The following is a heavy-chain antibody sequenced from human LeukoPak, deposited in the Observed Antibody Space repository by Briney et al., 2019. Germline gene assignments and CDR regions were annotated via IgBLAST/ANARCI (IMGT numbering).Heavy chain of an antibody. J-gene: IGHJ4*02. CDR1: GYTFTSYA. Sequence: ASVKVSCKASGYTFTSYAMNWVRQAPGQGLEWMGWINTNTGDPTYAHGFTGRFVFSLDTSVSTAYLQISSLKAEDTAVYYCARGGDNWNDQSWGQGTLVTVSS. V-gene: IGHV7-4-1*02. CDR2: INTNTGDP. D-gene: IGHD1-1*01. CDR3: ARGGDNWNDQS.